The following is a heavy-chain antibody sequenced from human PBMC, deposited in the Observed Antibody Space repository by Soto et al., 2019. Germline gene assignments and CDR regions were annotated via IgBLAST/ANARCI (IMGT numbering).Heavy chain of an antibody. CDR3: ARSIAVAGIALISHMDV. CDR2: IGTAGDP. D-gene: IGHD6-19*01. J-gene: IGHJ6*02. V-gene: IGHV3-13*05. CDR1: GFTFSSYY. Sequence: LGLSCAASGFTFSSYYMHWVRQATGKGLEWVSAIGTAGDPYYPGSVKGRFTISRENAKNSLYLQMNSLRAGDTAVYYCARSIAVAGIALISHMDVWGQGTTVTVSS.